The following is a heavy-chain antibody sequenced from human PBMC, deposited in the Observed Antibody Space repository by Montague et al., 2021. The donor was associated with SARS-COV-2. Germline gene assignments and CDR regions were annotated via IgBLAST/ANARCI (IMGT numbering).Heavy chain of an antibody. J-gene: IGHJ3*02. D-gene: IGHD3-22*01. CDR2: IYYSGST. V-gene: IGHV4-59*01. CDR1: DGSLSNYY. CDR3: AREVRYYYDSSGPGAFDI. Sequence: SETLSLTCAIYDGSLSNYYWNWIRQPPGKGLEWIGYIYYSGSTNYNPSLKSRVTISVDTSKNQFSLKLSSVTAADTAVYYCAREVRYYYDSSGPGAFDIWGQGTMVTVSS.